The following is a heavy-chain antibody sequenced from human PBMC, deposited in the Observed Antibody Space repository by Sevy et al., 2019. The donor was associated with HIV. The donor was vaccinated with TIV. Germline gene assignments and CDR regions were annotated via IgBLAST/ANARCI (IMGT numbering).Heavy chain of an antibody. CDR1: GYTFTGYY. Sequence: ASVKVSCKASGYTFTGYYMHWVRQAPGQGLEGMGGINPNSGGTNYAQKFQGWVTMTRDTSISTAYMELSRLRSDDTAVYYCARVANYYYDSKFDPWGQGTLVTVSS. J-gene: IGHJ5*02. CDR3: ARVANYYYDSKFDP. D-gene: IGHD3-22*01. CDR2: INPNSGGT. V-gene: IGHV1-2*04.